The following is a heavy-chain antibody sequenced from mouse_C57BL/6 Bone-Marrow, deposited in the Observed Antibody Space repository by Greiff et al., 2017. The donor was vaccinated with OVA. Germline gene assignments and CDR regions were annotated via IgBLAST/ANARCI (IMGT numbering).Heavy chain of an antibody. CDR3: ARGYGSSPWFAY. D-gene: IGHD1-1*01. J-gene: IGHJ3*01. CDR2: ISYDGSN. CDR1: GYSITSGYY. Sequence: EESGPGLVKPSQSLSLTCSVTGYSITSGYYWNWIRQFPGNKLEWMGYISYDGSNNYNPSLKNRISITRDTSKNQFFLKLNSVTTEDTATYYCARGYGSSPWFAYWGQGTLVTVSA. V-gene: IGHV3-6*01.